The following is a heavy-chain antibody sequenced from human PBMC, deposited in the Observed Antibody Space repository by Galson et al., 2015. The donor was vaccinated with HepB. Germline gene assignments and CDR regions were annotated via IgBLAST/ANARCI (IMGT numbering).Heavy chain of an antibody. J-gene: IGHJ4*02. CDR2: ISSNGSTP. CDR3: ARGAPGGYCSDGTCYSNSLDY. Sequence: SLRLSCAASGSTLITYAMSWVRQTPGKGLEWVSLISSNGSTPYYADSVTGRFTISRDNSKNTLYLQMNSLRAEDTAVFYCARGAPGGYCSDGTCYSNSLDYWGQGTLVTVSS. CDR1: GSTLITYA. V-gene: IGHV3-23*01. D-gene: IGHD2-15*01.